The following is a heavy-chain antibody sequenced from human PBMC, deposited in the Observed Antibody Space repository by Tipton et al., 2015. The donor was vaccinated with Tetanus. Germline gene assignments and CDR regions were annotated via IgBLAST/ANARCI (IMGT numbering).Heavy chain of an antibody. Sequence: LRLSCTVSGGSISGSSYYWGWIRQPPGKGLEWIGSIYYSGSSYYNPTLKSRVTISGDTSKTKFSLKLDSVTAADAAVYYCARPGVVGYTGYYLDFWGQGAVVTVSS. CDR3: ARPGVVGYTGYYLDF. J-gene: IGHJ4*02. D-gene: IGHD5-12*01. CDR2: IYYSGSS. CDR1: GGSISGSSYY. V-gene: IGHV4-39*01.